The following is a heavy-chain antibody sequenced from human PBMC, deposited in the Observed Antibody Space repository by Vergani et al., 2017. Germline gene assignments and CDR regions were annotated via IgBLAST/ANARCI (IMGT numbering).Heavy chain of an antibody. CDR1: GFTFSSYS. CDR3: ARDWCSSTSCYAFDY. CDR2: ISSSSSTI. V-gene: IGHV3-48*01. J-gene: IGHJ4*02. D-gene: IGHD2-2*01. Sequence: EVQLVESGGGLVQPGGSLRLSCAASGFTFSSYSMNWVRQAPGKGLEWVSYISSSSSTIYYADSVKGRFTISRDNAKNSLYLQMNSLRAEDTAVYYCARDWCSSTSCYAFDYWGQGTLVTVSS.